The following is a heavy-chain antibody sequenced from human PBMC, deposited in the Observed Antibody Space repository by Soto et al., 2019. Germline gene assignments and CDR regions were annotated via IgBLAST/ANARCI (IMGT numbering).Heavy chain of an antibody. J-gene: IGHJ3*02. Sequence: QVQLQESGPGLVKPSETLSLTCTVSGGSISSYYWRWIRQPAGKGLEWIGRIYTSGSTNYNPSLKSRVTMSVDTSKNQFALKLSSVTAADTAVYYCARVYSHWSMAFDIWGQGTMVTVSS. CDR3: ARVYSHWSMAFDI. V-gene: IGHV4-4*07. CDR2: IYTSGST. CDR1: GGSISSYY. D-gene: IGHD1-26*01.